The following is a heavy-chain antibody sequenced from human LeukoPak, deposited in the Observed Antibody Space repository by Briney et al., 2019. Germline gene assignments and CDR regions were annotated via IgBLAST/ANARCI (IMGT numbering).Heavy chain of an antibody. J-gene: IGHJ1*01. CDR2: LHSNGNNK. D-gene: IGHD6-6*01. CDR3: ARSFSAREYFEH. V-gene: IGHV3-30*02. Sequence: GGSLRLSCAASGFTISSHGMHCVRQAPGKGLEWVAFLHSNGNNKYYADVVKGRFAISRDNSKNTLHLQMNSLRPEDTAVYYCARSFSAREYFEHWGQGTLVTVSS. CDR1: GFTISSHG.